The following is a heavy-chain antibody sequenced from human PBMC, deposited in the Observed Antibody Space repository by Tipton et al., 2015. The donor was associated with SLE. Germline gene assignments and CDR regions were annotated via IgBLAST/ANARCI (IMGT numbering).Heavy chain of an antibody. J-gene: IGHJ4*02. V-gene: IGHV3-30*02. CDR2: IRYDGSNK. D-gene: IGHD1-26*01. CDR3: AEDKRWELLAEYYFDY. CDR1: GFTFSSYG. Sequence: SGFTFSSYGMHWVRQAPGKGLEWVAFIRYDGSNKYYADSVKGRFTISRDNSKNTLYLQMNSLRAEDTAVYYCAEDKRWELLAEYYFDYWGQGTLVTVSS.